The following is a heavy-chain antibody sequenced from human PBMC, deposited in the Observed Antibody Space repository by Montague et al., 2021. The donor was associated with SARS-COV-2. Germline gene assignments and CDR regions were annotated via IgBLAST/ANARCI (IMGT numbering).Heavy chain of an antibody. CDR3: ANFYSGSYDY. V-gene: IGHV4-39*01. CDR2: IYRTRNT. CDR1: GGSLSTTTYH. Sequence: SETLSLTCTVSGGSLSTTTYHWGWIRQPPGKGLDWIGSIYRTRNTYYDPSLVSPVTMSVDKSKIQFSLMLASVTAADTAVYYCANFYSGSYDYWGHGSLVTVSS. J-gene: IGHJ4*01. D-gene: IGHD1-26*01.